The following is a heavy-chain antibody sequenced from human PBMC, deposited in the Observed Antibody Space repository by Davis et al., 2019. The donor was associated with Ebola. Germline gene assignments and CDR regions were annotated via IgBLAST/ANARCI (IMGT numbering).Heavy chain of an antibody. CDR1: GFTFDDYA. D-gene: IGHD3-16*01. Sequence: PGGSLRLSCAASGFTFDDYAMHWVRQAPGKGLEWVSGISWNSGSIGYADSVKGRFTISRDNAKNSLYLQMNSLRAEDKALYYCAKERVGVCGMDVWGQGTTVTVSS. V-gene: IGHV3-9*01. CDR3: AKERVGVCGMDV. CDR2: ISWNSGSI. J-gene: IGHJ6*02.